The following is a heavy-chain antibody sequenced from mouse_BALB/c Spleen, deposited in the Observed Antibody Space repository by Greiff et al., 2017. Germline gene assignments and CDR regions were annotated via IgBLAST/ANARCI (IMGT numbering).Heavy chain of an antibody. CDR2: IRNKANGYTT. CDR1: GFTFTDYY. V-gene: IGHV7-3*02. D-gene: IGHD2-10*01. J-gene: IGHJ2*01. Sequence: EVKLMESGGGLVQPGGSLRLSCATSGFTFTDYYMSWVRQPPGKALEWLGFIRNKANGYTTEYSASVKGRFTISRDNSQSILYLQMNTLRAEDSATYYCARASYYGNPYYFDYWGQGTTLTVSS. CDR3: ARASYYGNPYYFDY.